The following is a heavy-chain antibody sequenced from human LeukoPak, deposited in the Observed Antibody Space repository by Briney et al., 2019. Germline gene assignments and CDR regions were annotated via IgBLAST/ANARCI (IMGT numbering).Heavy chain of an antibody. Sequence: SETLSLTCAVSGGSISSYYWSWIRQPAGKGLEWIGRIYTSGSTNYNPSLKSRVTMSVDTSKNQFSLKLNSVTAADTAVYYCARAYCSGGSCYSGFDYWGQGTLVTVSS. CDR2: IYTSGST. V-gene: IGHV4-4*07. CDR1: GGSISSYY. J-gene: IGHJ4*02. D-gene: IGHD2-15*01. CDR3: ARAYCSGGSCYSGFDY.